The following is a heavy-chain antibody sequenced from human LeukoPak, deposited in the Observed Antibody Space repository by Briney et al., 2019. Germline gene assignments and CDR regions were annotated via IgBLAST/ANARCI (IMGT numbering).Heavy chain of an antibody. D-gene: IGHD2-21*01. V-gene: IGHV3-23*01. CDR1: GFIFSTYA. CDR2: ISGSGGST. J-gene: IGHJ4*02. CDR3: AKDFRIGYSAHFDY. Sequence: RPGGSLRLSCAASGFIFSTYAMNWVRQAPGKGLEWVSTISGSGGSTYYADSVKGRFTISRDNSKNTLYLQMDSLRGEDTAVYYCAKDFRIGYSAHFDYWGQGALVTVSS.